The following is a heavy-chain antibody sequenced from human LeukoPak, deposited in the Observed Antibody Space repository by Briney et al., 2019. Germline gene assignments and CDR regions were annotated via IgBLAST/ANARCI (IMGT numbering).Heavy chain of an antibody. Sequence: GGSLRLSCAVSGFTFSSYAMSWVRQAPGRGLEWVSTIGTSGGDTYYTDSVKGRFTISRDNSKNTLYLQMNSLTAEDTAVYYCAKRNYYLDYWGQGTLVPVSS. CDR2: IGTSGGDT. J-gene: IGHJ4*02. CDR3: AKRNYYLDY. CDR1: GFTFSSYA. V-gene: IGHV3-23*01.